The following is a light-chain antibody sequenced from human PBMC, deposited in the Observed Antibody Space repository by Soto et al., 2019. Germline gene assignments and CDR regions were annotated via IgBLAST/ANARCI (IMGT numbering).Light chain of an antibody. V-gene: IGKV2-28*01. Sequence: DIVMTQSPLSLPVTPGEPASISCRSSQSLLHTNGYNYFDWYLQKPGQSPQLLIYLGSNRASGVPDRFSGSGSGTDFTMIISRLESVDVRVYYCMQALKTPYTFGQGTKLENK. CDR3: MQALKTPYT. CDR1: QSLLHTNGYNY. J-gene: IGKJ2*01. CDR2: LGS.